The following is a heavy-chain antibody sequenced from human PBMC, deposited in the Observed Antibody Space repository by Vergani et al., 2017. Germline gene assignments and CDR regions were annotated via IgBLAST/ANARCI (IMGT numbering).Heavy chain of an antibody. CDR1: GFTFSNSA. CDR2: ISGPGLST. V-gene: IGHV3-23*01. CDR3: ARDSYSSGWDFDI. Sequence: EVHLLESGGGLVQSGGSLRLSCAASGFTFSNSAVSWVRQAPGRGLAWVSSISGPGLSTYYADSVKGRFSISRDNSKNTVFLQMHSLRAEDTAVYYCARDSYSSGWDFDIWGQGTMVTVSS. D-gene: IGHD6-19*01. J-gene: IGHJ3*02.